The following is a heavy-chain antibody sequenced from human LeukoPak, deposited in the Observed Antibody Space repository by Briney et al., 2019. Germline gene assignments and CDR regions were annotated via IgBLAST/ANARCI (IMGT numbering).Heavy chain of an antibody. V-gene: IGHV1-8*01. J-gene: IGHJ2*01. CDR2: MNPTSGNT. Sequence: ASVKVSCKAAGYTFTSYDINWVRQAPGQGLEWMGWMNPTSGNTGYAQKFQGRVTMTRDASIATACMELSSLTSEDTALYYCTRMRGYTYGYRYLDLWGRGTPVTVSS. CDR3: TRMRGYTYGYRYLDL. D-gene: IGHD5-18*01. CDR1: GYTFTSYD.